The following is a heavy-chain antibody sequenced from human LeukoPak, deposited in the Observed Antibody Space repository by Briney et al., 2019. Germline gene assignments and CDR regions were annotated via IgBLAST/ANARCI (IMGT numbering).Heavy chain of an antibody. Sequence: GGSLRLSSAASGFTFSSYTMSWVRQAPGKGLEWVSAISGSGGSTYYADSVKGRFTISRDNSKNTLYLQMNSLRAEDTAVYYCAKEAPTNDYGDYVGGTYWGQGTLVTVSS. D-gene: IGHD4-17*01. CDR3: AKEAPTNDYGDYVGGTY. CDR2: ISGSGGST. V-gene: IGHV3-23*01. J-gene: IGHJ4*02. CDR1: GFTFSSYT.